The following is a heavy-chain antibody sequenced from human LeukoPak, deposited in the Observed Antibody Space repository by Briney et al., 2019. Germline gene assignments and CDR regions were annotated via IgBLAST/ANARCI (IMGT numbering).Heavy chain of an antibody. CDR2: INHSGST. Sequence: SETLSLTCAVYGGSFSGYYWSWIRQPPGKGLEWIGEINHSGSTNYNPSLKSRVTISVDTSKNRFSLKLSSVTAADTAVYYCARGSTMIVVVITPYNWFDPWGQGTLVTVSS. CDR3: ARGSTMIVVVITPYNWFDP. D-gene: IGHD3-22*01. J-gene: IGHJ5*02. CDR1: GGSFSGYY. V-gene: IGHV4-34*01.